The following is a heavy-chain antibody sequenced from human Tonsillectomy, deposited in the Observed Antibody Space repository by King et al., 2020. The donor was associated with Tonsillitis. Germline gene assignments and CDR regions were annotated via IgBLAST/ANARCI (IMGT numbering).Heavy chain of an antibody. J-gene: IGHJ4*02. V-gene: IGHV5-10-1*03. D-gene: IGHD5-18*01. CDR3: ARLRFRGYSYGVEVDS. Sequence: VQLVQSGAEVKKPGESLRISCEASGYTFTNYWISWVRQMPGKGLEWMGRIDPSDSYVNYGPSFQGHVTISADKSINTAYLQWSGLKASDSAMYYCARLRFRGYSYGVEVDSWGQGTLVTVSS. CDR2: IDPSDSYV. CDR1: GYTFTNYW.